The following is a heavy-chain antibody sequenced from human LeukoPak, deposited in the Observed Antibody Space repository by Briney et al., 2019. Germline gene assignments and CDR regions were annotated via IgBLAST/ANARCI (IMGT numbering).Heavy chain of an antibody. V-gene: IGHV1-18*01. CDR1: GYTFTSYG. J-gene: IGHJ4*02. Sequence: GASVKVSCKASGYTFTSYGISWVRQAPGQGLEWMGWISAYNGNTNYAQKLQGRVTMTTDTSTNTPYMELRSLRSDDTAVYYCTRRSERFYYDFWSGYLGLDYWGQGTLVTVSS. CDR2: ISAYNGNT. D-gene: IGHD3-3*01. CDR3: TRRSERFYYDFWSGYLGLDY.